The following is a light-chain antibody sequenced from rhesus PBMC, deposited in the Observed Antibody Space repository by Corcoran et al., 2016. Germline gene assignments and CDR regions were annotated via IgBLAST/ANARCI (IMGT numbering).Light chain of an antibody. CDR3: QQYSSRPYS. V-gene: IGKV1-22*01. J-gene: IGKJ2*01. CDR2: KAS. Sequence: DIQMTQSPSSLSASVGDTVTITCRASQGISSWLAWYQQKPGKAHKLLIYKASSLQSGVPSRFSGSGSGTDFTVTISSLQSEEFATYYCQQYSSRPYSCGQGTKVEIK. CDR1: QGISSW.